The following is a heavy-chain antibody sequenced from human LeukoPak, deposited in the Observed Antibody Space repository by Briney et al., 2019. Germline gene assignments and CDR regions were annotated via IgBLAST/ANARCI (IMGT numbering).Heavy chain of an antibody. J-gene: IGHJ4*02. CDR1: GLTFTGHW. CDR2: INQDGTIK. D-gene: IGHD6-6*01. V-gene: IGHV3-7*01. CDR3: ARIGYSSSSLDY. Sequence: GGSLRLSCAASGLTFTGHWMHWVRQAPGKGPVWVANINQDGTIKYYADSVKGRFASSRDNGKNSLYIQMNSLRAEDTALYYCARIGYSSSSLDYWGQGTLVTVHS.